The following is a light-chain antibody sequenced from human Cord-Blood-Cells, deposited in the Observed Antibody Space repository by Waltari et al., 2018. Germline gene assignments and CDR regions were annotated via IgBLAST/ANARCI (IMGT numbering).Light chain of an antibody. Sequence: EIVMTQSPATLSVSPGERATLSCRASQSVSSNLAWYQQKPGQAPRLLIYGASTRATGIPARFSGSGSGTEFTLTISSLQSEDFAVYYCQQYNNWTSDIYTFGQGTKLEIK. J-gene: IGKJ2*01. CDR2: GAS. V-gene: IGKV3-15*01. CDR3: QQYNNWTSDIYT. CDR1: QSVSSN.